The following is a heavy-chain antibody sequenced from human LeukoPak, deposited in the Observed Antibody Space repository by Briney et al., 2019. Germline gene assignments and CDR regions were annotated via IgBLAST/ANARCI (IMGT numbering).Heavy chain of an antibody. CDR1: GYTFTSYY. CDR3: ARAVYSRGWYGNFDF. Sequence: ASVQVSCKASGYTFTSYYMHWVRQAPGQGLEWMGIINPSGGTTNYERKLQGRVTMTRDTSTSTVYMELSSLRSEDTAVYYCARAVYSRGWYGNFDFWGQGTLVTVSS. J-gene: IGHJ4*02. V-gene: IGHV1-46*01. D-gene: IGHD6-19*01. CDR2: INPSGGTT.